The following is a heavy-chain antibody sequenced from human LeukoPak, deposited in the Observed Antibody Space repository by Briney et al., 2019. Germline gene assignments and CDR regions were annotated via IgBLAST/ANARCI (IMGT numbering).Heavy chain of an antibody. V-gene: IGHV3-64D*06. CDR3: VKDFGRVRGTPDS. CDR2: ISGSGNGFSI. D-gene: IGHD3-16*01. Sequence: PGGSLRLSSSASGFVFSIYTMYWVRQTPGKGPEYVSTISGSGNGFSIYYADSVKGRFTISRDDSKSILYLQMNGLRSEDTAVYYCVKDFGRVRGTPDSWGQGTLVTVSS. CDR1: GFVFSIYT. J-gene: IGHJ4*02.